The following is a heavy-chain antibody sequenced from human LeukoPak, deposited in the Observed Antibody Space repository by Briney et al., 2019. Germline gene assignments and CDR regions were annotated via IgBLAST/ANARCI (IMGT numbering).Heavy chain of an antibody. CDR3: ARQNPAAAGQGLDY. J-gene: IGHJ4*02. CDR1: GGSITGYY. D-gene: IGHD6-13*01. Sequence: TSETLSLTCSVSGGSITGYYWSWIRQPPGKGLEWIGYIYYSGVTNYNPSLKSRVTISVDTSKNQFSLNLSSVTATDTAVYYCARQNPAAAGQGLDYWGQGVLVTVSS. CDR2: IYYSGVT. V-gene: IGHV4-59*08.